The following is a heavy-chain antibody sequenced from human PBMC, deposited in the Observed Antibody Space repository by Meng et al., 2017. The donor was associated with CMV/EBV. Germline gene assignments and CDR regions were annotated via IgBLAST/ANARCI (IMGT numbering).Heavy chain of an antibody. J-gene: IGHJ4*02. D-gene: IGHD3-22*01. CDR3: ARLYDSSGYYLGYFDY. CDR2: IYWDDDK. V-gene: IGHV2-5*02. CDR1: VFSLSTSGVG. Sequence: HSTLKESCPTLVKPTQTLPLTCTFSVFSLSTSGVGVGWLRQPPGKALEWLALIYWDDDKRYSPSLKSRLTIAKDTSKNQVVLTMTNMDPVDTATYYCARLYDSSGYYLGYFDYWGQGTLVTVSS.